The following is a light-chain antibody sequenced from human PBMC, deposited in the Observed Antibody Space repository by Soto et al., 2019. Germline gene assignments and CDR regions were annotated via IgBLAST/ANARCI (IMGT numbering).Light chain of an antibody. Sequence: QSVLTQPPSVSGAPGQRVTISCTGSSSNIGAGYDVHWYQQLPGTAPKLLIYGNSNRPSGVPDRFSGSKSGTSASLAITGRRAEDGADFPPLSFDSSRGGWVSGGGPKL. CDR3: LSFDSSRGGWV. CDR1: SSNIGAGYD. CDR2: GNS. V-gene: IGLV1-40*01. J-gene: IGLJ3*02.